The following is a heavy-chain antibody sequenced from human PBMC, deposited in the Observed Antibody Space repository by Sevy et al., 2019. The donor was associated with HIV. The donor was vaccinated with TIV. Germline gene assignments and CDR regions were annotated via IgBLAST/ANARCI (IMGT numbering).Heavy chain of an antibody. CDR1: GFTFSSYA. Sequence: GGSLILSCAASGFTFSSYAMHWVRQAPGKGLEWVAVISYDGSNKYYADSVKGRFTISRDNSKNTLYLQMNSLRAEDTAVYYCARDRKVRGVMGYFDYWGQGTLVTVSS. J-gene: IGHJ4*02. V-gene: IGHV3-30-3*01. CDR3: ARDRKVRGVMGYFDY. CDR2: ISYDGSNK. D-gene: IGHD3-10*01.